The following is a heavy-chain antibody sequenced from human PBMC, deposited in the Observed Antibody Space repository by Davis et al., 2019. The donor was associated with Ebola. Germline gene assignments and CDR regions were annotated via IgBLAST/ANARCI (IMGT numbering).Heavy chain of an antibody. D-gene: IGHD3-3*01. Sequence: GESLKISCQGSGYSFTSYWISWVRQMPGKGLEWMGIIYPGDSDTRYSPSFQGQVTISADKSISTAYLQWSSLKASDTAMYYCATASVVDDFWSGYSNWFDPWGQGTLVTVSS. CDR3: ATASVVDDFWSGYSNWFDP. V-gene: IGHV5-51*01. CDR2: IYPGDSDT. J-gene: IGHJ5*02. CDR1: GYSFTSYW.